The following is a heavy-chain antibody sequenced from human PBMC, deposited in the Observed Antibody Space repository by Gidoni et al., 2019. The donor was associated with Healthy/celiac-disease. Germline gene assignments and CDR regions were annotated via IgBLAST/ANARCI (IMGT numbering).Heavy chain of an antibody. CDR3: AREGLGFGELLAAFDI. Sequence: QVPLVESGGGVVQPGRSLRLSCAGTGVTFRSYGMHWVRQAPGKGLEWVAVIWYDGSNKYYADSVKGRFTSSRDNSKNTLYLQMNSLRAEDTAVYYCAREGLGFGELLAAFDIWGQGTMVTVSS. V-gene: IGHV3-33*01. CDR2: IWYDGSNK. CDR1: GVTFRSYG. J-gene: IGHJ3*02. D-gene: IGHD3-10*01.